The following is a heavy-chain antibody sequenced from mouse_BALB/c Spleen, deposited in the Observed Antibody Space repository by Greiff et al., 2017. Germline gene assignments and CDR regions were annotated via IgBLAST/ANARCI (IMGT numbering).Heavy chain of an antibody. CDR2: ISYSGST. D-gene: IGHD4-1*01. V-gene: IGHV3-2*02. CDR3: ARRGNWDVAY. Sequence: EVMLVESGPGLVKPSQSLSLTCTVTGYSITSDYAWNWIRQFPGNKLEWMGYISYSGSTSYNPSLKSRISITRDTSKNQFFLQLNSVTTEDTATYYCARRGNWDVAYWGQGTLVTVSA. J-gene: IGHJ3*01. CDR1: GYSITSDYA.